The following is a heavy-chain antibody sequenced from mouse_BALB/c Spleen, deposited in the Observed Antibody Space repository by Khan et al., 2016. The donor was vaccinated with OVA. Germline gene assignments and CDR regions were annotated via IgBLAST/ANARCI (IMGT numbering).Heavy chain of an antibody. Sequence: EVQLQESGPGLVKPSQSLSLTCTVTGYSITSGYAWNWIRQFPGNKLEWMGYISYSGVTSYTPSLKSRISITRDPSKNQFFLQLNSVTTEDTATYYCARGNYYGYYFDYWGQGTTRTVSS. CDR3: ARGNYYGYYFDY. J-gene: IGHJ2*01. CDR1: GYSITSGYA. V-gene: IGHV3-2*02. D-gene: IGHD1-1*01. CDR2: ISYSGVT.